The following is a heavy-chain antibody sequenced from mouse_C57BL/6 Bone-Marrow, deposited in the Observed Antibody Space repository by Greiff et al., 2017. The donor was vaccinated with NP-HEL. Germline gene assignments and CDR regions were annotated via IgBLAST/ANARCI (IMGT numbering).Heavy chain of an antibody. CDR2: ISSGGSYT. V-gene: IGHV5-6*01. Sequence: EVKVVESGGELVKPGGSLKLSCAASGFTFSSYGMSWVRQTPDKRLEWVATISSGGSYTYYPDSVKGRFPISRDNAKNTLYLQMSSLKSEDTARYYCARHYYSNYFDYWGQGTTLTVSS. J-gene: IGHJ2*01. CDR3: ARHYYSNYFDY. D-gene: IGHD2-5*01. CDR1: GFTFSSYG.